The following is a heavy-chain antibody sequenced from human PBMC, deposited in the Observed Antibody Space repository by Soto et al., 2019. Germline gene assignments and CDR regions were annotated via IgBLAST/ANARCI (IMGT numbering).Heavy chain of an antibody. CDR1: GYTFTSYA. CDR3: ASEAIAVAAVYGMDV. J-gene: IGHJ6*02. D-gene: IGHD6-13*01. Sequence: QVQLVQSGAEEKKPGASVKVSCKASGYTFTSYAMHWVRQAPGQRLEWMGWINAGNGNTKYSQKFQGRVTITRDTSASTAYMELSSLRSEDTAVYYCASEAIAVAAVYGMDVWGQGTTVTVSS. CDR2: INAGNGNT. V-gene: IGHV1-3*05.